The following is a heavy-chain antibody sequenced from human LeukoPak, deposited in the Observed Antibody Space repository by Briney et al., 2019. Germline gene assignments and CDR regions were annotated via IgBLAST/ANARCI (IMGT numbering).Heavy chain of an antibody. CDR1: GFIFSSYA. V-gene: IGHV3-23*01. CDR2: ISGNGGYT. J-gene: IGHJ4*02. D-gene: IGHD2-15*01. Sequence: HTGGSLRLSCAASGFIFSSYAMSWVRQAPGKGLEWVSGISGNGGYTYYADSVKGRFTISRDNSKNTLYLQMNNLRAEDTAVYYCAKDRTMGYCSGGRCAYFDYWGQGTLVTVSS. CDR3: AKDRTMGYCSGGRCAYFDY.